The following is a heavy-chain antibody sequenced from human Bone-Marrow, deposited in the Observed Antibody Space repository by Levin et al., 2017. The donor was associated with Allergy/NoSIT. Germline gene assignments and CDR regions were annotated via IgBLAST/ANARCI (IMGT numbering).Heavy chain of an antibody. CDR1: GFTFNNYA. CDR2: ISGSGAAT. J-gene: IGHJ4*02. D-gene: IGHD7-27*01. CDR3: AFPRDGETYLDY. V-gene: IGHV3-23*01. Sequence: GESLKISCAASGFTFNNYAMNWVRQAPGKGLEWVSDISGSGAATHYADSVKGRFTISRDNSNNALYLQMNRLRVEDTAVYYCAFPRDGETYLDYWGQGALVAVSS.